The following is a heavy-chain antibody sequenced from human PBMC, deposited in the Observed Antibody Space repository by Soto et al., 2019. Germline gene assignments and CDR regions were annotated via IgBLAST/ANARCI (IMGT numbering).Heavy chain of an antibody. D-gene: IGHD3-22*01. V-gene: IGHV4-31*03. CDR3: ARERKKQRYYYDSSGYLGLFDY. J-gene: IGHJ4*02. CDR1: GGSISSGGYY. CDR2: IYYSGST. Sequence: PSETLSLTCTVSGGSISSGGYYWSWIRQHPGKGLEWIGYIYYSGSTYYNPSLKSRVTISVDTSKNQFSLKLSSVTAADTAVYYCARERKKQRYYYDSSGYLGLFDYWGQGTLVTVSS.